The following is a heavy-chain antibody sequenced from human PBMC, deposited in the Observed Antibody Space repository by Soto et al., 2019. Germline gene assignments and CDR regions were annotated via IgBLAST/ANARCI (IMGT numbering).Heavy chain of an antibody. CDR1: GFTFSSYG. V-gene: IGHV3-33*01. D-gene: IGHD4-17*01. CDR2: IWYDGSNK. Sequence: GGSLRLSCAAPGFTFSSYGMHWVRQAPGKGLEWVAVIWYDGSNKYYADSVKGRFTISRDNSKNTLYLQMNSLRAEDTAVYYCARYGDYGGDFDYWGQGTLVTVSS. J-gene: IGHJ4*02. CDR3: ARYGDYGGDFDY.